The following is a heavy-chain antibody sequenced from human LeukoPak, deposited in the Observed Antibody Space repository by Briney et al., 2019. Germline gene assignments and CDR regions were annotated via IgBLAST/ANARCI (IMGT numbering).Heavy chain of an antibody. V-gene: IGHV1-3*01. CDR3: ARGRFLEWFPN. CDR1: GYTFTSYA. J-gene: IGHJ4*02. CDR2: INAGNGNT. Sequence: ASVKVSCKASGYTFTSYAMHWVRQAPGQRLEWMGWINAGNGNTKYSQKFQGRVTITRDASASTAYMELSSLRSEDTAVYYCARGRFLEWFPNWGQGTLVTVSS. D-gene: IGHD3-3*01.